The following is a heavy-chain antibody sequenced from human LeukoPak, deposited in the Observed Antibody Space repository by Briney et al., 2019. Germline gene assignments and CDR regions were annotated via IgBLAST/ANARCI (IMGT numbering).Heavy chain of an antibody. V-gene: IGHV4-59*08. Sequence: SETLSLTCTVSGGSISSYYWSWIRQPPGKGLEWIGYIYYNGSTNYNPSLKSRVTISVDTSKNQFSLKLSSVTAADTAVYYCARVRIAAAGWGYFDYWGQGTLVTVSS. CDR2: IYYNGST. D-gene: IGHD6-13*01. CDR1: GGSISSYY. CDR3: ARVRIAAAGWGYFDY. J-gene: IGHJ4*02.